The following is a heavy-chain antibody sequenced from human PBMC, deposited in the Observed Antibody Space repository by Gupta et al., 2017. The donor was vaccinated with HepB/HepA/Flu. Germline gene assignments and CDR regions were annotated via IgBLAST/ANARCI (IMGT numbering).Heavy chain of an antibody. CDR3: ATTFYGFDAFDI. Sequence: MSWVRQAPGKGLEWVSVIYSGGSTYYADSVKGRFTISRDNSKNTLYLQMNSLRAEDTAVYYCATTFYGFDAFDIGGQGTMVTVSS. D-gene: IGHD2/OR15-2a*01. V-gene: IGHV3-66*01. J-gene: IGHJ3*02. CDR2: IYSGGST.